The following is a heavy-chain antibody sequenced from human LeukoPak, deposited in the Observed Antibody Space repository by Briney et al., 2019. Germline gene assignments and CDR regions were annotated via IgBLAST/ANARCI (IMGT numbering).Heavy chain of an antibody. CDR3: AKDNLAAAGTFGY. J-gene: IGHJ4*02. Sequence: GGSLRLSCAASGFTFSNYAMHWVRQAPGKGLEWVAVISFDGSNKYYADSVKGRFTFSRDNSKNTLFLQLNSLRAEDTAVYYCAKDNLAAAGTFGYWGQGTLVTVSS. V-gene: IGHV3-30*04. CDR2: ISFDGSNK. D-gene: IGHD6-13*01. CDR1: GFTFSNYA.